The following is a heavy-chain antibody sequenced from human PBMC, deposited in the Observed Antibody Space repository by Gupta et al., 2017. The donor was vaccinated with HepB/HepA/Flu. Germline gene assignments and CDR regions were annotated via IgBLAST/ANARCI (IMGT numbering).Heavy chain of an antibody. CDR1: GYSFSMYW. CDR3: AISPAYGGLDF. CDR2: IYPDDSET. D-gene: IGHD4-23*01. V-gene: IGHV5-51*01. Sequence: EVQLVQSGAEVKKPGESLKISCRGSGYSFSMYWIGWGRQVPGKGLEWMGIIYPDDSETRYSPSFKGQVTISADKSVSTAYLQWTSLKASDTAVYFCAISPAYGGLDFWGQGTLVTVSS. J-gene: IGHJ4*02.